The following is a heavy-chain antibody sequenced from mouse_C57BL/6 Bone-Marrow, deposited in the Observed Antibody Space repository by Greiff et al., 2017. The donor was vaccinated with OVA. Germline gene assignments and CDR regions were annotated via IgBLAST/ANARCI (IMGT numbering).Heavy chain of an antibody. D-gene: IGHD1-1*01. J-gene: IGHJ1*03. CDR3: AFYYGSSYRYFDV. CDR2: INPNYGTT. CDR1: GYSFTDYN. Sequence: EVQLQQSGPELVKPGASVKISCKASGYSFTDYNMNWVKQSNGKSLEWIGVINPNYGTTSYNQKFKGKAKLAVDQSSSTAYMQLNSLTSEDSAFYYCAFYYGSSYRYFDVWGTGTTVTVSS. V-gene: IGHV1-39*01.